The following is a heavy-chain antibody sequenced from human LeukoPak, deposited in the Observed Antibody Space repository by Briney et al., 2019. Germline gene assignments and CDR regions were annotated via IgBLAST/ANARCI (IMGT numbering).Heavy chain of an antibody. CDR1: GFTFSDYY. D-gene: IGHD6-13*01. CDR3: ARVGIAAADYGKDV. J-gene: IGHJ6*04. CDR2: ISSSSSYT. Sequence: SGGSLRLSCAASGFTFSDYYMSWIRQAPGKGLEWVSYISSSSSYTNYADSVKGRFTISRDNAKNSLYLQMNSLRAEDTAVYYCARVGIAAADYGKDVWGKGTTVTVSS. V-gene: IGHV3-11*06.